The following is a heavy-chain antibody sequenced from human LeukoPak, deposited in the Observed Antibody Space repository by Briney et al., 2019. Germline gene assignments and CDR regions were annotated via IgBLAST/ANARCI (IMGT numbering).Heavy chain of an antibody. CDR3: ASDIAAAGVFTFDY. V-gene: IGHV4-59*01. D-gene: IGHD6-13*01. CDR1: GGSISSYY. Sequence: PSETLSLTCTVSGGSISSYYWSWIRQPPGKGLEWIGYIYYSGSTNYNPSLKSRVTISVDTSKNQLSLKLSSVTAADTAVYYCASDIAAAGVFTFDYWGQGALVTVSS. J-gene: IGHJ4*02. CDR2: IYYSGST.